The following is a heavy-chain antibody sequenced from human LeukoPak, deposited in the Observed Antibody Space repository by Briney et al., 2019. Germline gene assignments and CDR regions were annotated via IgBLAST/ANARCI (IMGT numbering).Heavy chain of an antibody. CDR1: GFTFRNYG. CDR3: ASLRSGSGTFYNDY. V-gene: IGHV3-30*03. Sequence: PGGSLRLSCAASGFTFRNYGMQWVRQTPGKGLEWVTLISYDGSDKYYADSVKGRFSISRDNSKNTPYLQMNSLRAEDTAVYYCASLRSGSGTFYNDYWGQGTLVTVSS. CDR2: ISYDGSDK. J-gene: IGHJ4*02. D-gene: IGHD3-10*01.